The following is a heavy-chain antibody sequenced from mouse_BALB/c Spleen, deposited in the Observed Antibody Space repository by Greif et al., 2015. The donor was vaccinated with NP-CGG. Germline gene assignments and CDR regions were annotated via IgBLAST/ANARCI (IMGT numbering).Heavy chain of an antibody. V-gene: IGHV5-17*02. Sequence: EVHLVESGGGLVQPGGSRKLSCAASGFTFSSFGMHWVRQAPEKGLEWVAYISSGSSTIYYADTVKGRFTISRDNPKNTLFLQMTSLRSEDTAMYYCARGGLRPFLPNAMDYWGQGTSVTVSS. CDR3: ARGGLRPFLPNAMDY. CDR2: ISSGSSTI. CDR1: GFTFSSFG. J-gene: IGHJ4*01. D-gene: IGHD3-3*01.